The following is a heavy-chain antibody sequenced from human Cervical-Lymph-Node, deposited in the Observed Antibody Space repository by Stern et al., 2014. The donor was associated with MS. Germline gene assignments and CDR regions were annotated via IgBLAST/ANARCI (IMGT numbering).Heavy chain of an antibody. D-gene: IGHD3-22*01. J-gene: IGHJ4*02. CDR1: GFTFTTSA. CDR3: VAELDYYDTSGHTDY. V-gene: IGHV1-58*01. Sequence: QLVESGPEVMQPGTSVKVSCEASGFTFTTSAVQWVRQGRGQRLEWIGVIVVGSGDTNYAQKFHERVTITRDMSTRIAYMELSSLRVEDTAVYYCVAELDYYDTSGHTDYWGQGTLVTVSS. CDR2: IVVGSGDT.